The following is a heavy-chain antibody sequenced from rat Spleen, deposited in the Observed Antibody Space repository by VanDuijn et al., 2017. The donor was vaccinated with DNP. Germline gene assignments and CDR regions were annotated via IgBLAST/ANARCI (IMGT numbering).Heavy chain of an antibody. CDR1: GFTFSDYN. D-gene: IGHD1-11*01. CDR2: ISYAGGST. J-gene: IGHJ2*01. V-gene: IGHV5-22*01. CDR3: ARHGRRVFDY. Sequence: EVQLVESGGGLVQAGRSLKLSCAASGFTFSDYNMAWVRQAPTKGLELVAYISYAGGSTYHGDSVKGRFTISRDNAESTLYLQMNSLRSEDMATYFCARHGRRVFDYWGQGVMVTVSS.